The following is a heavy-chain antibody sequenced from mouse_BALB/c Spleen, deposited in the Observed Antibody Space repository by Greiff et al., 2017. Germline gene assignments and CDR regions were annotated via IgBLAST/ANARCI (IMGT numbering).Heavy chain of an antibody. V-gene: IGHV1-67*01. J-gene: IGHJ4*01. Sequence: VQLQQSGPELVRPGVSVKISCKGSGYTFTDYAMHWVKQSHAKSLEWIGVISTYYGNTNYNQKFKGKATMTVDKSSSTAYMELARLTSEDSAIYYCAREYGGAMDYWGQGTSVTVSS. CDR1: GYTFTDYA. CDR2: ISTYYGNT. CDR3: AREYGGAMDY. D-gene: IGHD2-10*02.